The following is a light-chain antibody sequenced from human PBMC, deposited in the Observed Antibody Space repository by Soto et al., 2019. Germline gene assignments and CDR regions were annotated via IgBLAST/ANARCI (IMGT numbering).Light chain of an antibody. Sequence: EIVITQSPATLSVSPGERATLSFRASQSVSSYLAWYQQKPGQAPRLLIYDASNRATGIPARFSGSGSGTDFTLTISSLEPEDFAVYYCQQRSNWPWTFGQGTKVDIK. CDR2: DAS. J-gene: IGKJ1*01. CDR1: QSVSSY. CDR3: QQRSNWPWT. V-gene: IGKV3-11*01.